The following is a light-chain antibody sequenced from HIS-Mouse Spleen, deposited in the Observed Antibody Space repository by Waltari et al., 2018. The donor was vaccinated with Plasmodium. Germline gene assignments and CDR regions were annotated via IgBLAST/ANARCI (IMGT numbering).Light chain of an antibody. CDR1: ALPKKY. CDR3: YSTDSSGNHRV. V-gene: IGLV3-10*01. CDR2: EDS. J-gene: IGLJ3*02. Sequence: SYELTQPPSVSVSPRQTVRIPCSGDALPKKYAYWYQQKSGQAPVLVIYEDSKRPSGIPERFSGSSSGTMATLTISGAQVEDEADYYCYSTDSSGNHRVFGGGTKLTVL.